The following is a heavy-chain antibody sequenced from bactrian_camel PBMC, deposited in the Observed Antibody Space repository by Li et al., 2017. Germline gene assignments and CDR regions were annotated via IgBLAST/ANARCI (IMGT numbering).Heavy chain of an antibody. D-gene: IGHD3*01. CDR3: APDAGQSRCSNGFCYCA. CDR1: GYTYSNYC. Sequence: HVQLVESGGGSVQAGGSLRLSCAASGYTYSNYCMGWFRQAPGKQREGIAAIRPSDFTAYADSVKARFTISHDNAKNTLLLQMSDLKPEDTAVYYCAPDAGQSRCSNGFCYCAWGEGTQVTVS. J-gene: IGHJ4*01. CDR2: IRPSDFTA. V-gene: IGHV3-3*01.